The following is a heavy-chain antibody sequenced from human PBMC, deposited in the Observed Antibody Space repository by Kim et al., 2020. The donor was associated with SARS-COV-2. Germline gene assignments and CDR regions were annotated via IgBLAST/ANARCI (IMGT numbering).Heavy chain of an antibody. V-gene: IGHV3-30*18. J-gene: IGHJ6*02. CDR2: ISYDGSNK. CDR3: AKVYCSGGSCYYYGMDV. D-gene: IGHD2-15*01. CDR1: GFTFSSYG. Sequence: GGSLRLSCAASGFTFSSYGMHWVRQAPGKGLEWVAVISYDGSNKYYADSVKGRFTISRDNSKNTLYLQMNSLRAEDTAVYYCAKVYCSGGSCYYYGMDVWGQGTTVTVSS.